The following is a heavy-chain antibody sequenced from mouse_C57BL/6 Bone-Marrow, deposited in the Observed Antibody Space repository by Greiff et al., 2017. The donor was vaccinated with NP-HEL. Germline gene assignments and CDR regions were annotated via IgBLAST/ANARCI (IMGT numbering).Heavy chain of an antibody. D-gene: IGHD2-3*01. CDR2: IRLKSDNYAT. V-gene: IGHV6-3*01. CDR1: GFTFSNYW. CDR3: TGALGDGYLWYFDV. Sequence: EVKVVESGGGLVQPGGSMKLSCVASGFTFSNYWMNWVRQSPEKGLEWVAQIRLKSDNYATHYAESVKGRFTISRDDSKSSVYLQMNNLRAEDTGIYYCTGALGDGYLWYFDVWGTGTTVTVSS. J-gene: IGHJ1*03.